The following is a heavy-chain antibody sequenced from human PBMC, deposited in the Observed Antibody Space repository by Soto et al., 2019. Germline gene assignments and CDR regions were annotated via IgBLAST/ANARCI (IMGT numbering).Heavy chain of an antibody. CDR2: VYYSGST. CDR3: ARASYYDILTGYPANWFDP. Sequence: PTETLSLTCTVSGSSVSSGSYYWSWIRQPPGKGLEWIGYVYYSGSTNYNPSLKSRVTISVDTSKNQFSLKLSSVTAADTAVYYCARASYYDILTGYPANWFDPWGQGTLVTVSS. J-gene: IGHJ5*02. CDR1: GSSVSSGSYY. V-gene: IGHV4-61*01. D-gene: IGHD3-9*01.